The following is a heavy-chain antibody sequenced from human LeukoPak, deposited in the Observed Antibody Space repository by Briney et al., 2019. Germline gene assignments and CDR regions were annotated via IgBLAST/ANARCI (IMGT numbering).Heavy chain of an antibody. Sequence: ASVKVSCKASGYTFTGYYMHWVRQAPGQGLEWMGWINPNSGGTNYAQKFQGRVTMTRGTSISTAYMELSRLRSDDTAVYYCARRYCSSTSCYMLVDYWGQGTLVTVSS. V-gene: IGHV1-2*02. J-gene: IGHJ4*02. CDR1: GYTFTGYY. CDR2: INPNSGGT. D-gene: IGHD2-2*02. CDR3: ARRYCSSTSCYMLVDY.